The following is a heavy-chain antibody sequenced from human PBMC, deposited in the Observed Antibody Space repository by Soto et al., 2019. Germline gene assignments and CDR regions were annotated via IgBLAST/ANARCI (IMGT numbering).Heavy chain of an antibody. V-gene: IGHV3-48*01. CDR3: AKIGLWDRPRRYGSGRYNYYGMDV. J-gene: IGHJ6*02. Sequence: SGGSLRLSCAASGFSFSTHYMNWVRQTPGTGLEWVSSINRDSTVIKYADSVKGRFTISRDNSKNTLYLQMNILRAEDTALFYCAKIGLWDRPRRYGSGRYNYYGMDVWGQGTTVTAP. CDR1: GFSFSTHY. D-gene: IGHD3-10*01. CDR2: INRDSTVI.